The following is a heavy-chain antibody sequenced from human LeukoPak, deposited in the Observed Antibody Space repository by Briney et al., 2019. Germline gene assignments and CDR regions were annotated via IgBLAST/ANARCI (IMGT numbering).Heavy chain of an antibody. D-gene: IGHD1-26*01. CDR2: IIPILGIA. CDR3: ALVVSGSYYGVRVFDI. V-gene: IGHV1-69*04. Sequence: ASVKVSCKASGGTFSSYAISWVRQAPGQGLEWMGRIIPILGIANYAQKFQGRVTITADESTSTAYMGLSSLRSEDTAVYYCALVVSGSYYGVRVFDIWGQGTMVTVSS. J-gene: IGHJ3*02. CDR1: GGTFSSYA.